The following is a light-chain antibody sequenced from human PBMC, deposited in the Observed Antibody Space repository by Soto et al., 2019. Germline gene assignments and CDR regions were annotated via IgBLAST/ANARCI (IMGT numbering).Light chain of an antibody. V-gene: IGKV4-1*01. CDR2: WAS. CDR3: KQYYSTPLT. J-gene: IGKJ4*01. Sequence: DIVMTQSPVSRAVSLGERATINCKSSQSVLYSSNNKNYLTWYQQKPGQPPRLLIYWASTRESGVPDRFSGSGSGTDFTLTISTLQAEDVAVYYCKQYYSTPLTFGGGTKVEIX. CDR1: QSVLYSSNNKNY.